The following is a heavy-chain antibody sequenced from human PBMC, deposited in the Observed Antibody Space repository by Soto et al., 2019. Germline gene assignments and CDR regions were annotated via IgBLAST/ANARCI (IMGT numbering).Heavy chain of an antibody. CDR1: GFTFRNDA. CDR3: ARGDREDILVVVGARPGEYGTDI. D-gene: IGHD2-15*01. V-gene: IGHV3-30-3*01. J-gene: IGHJ6*02. CDR2: IAHDGSNA. Sequence: QVQLVESGGGVVQPGGSLRLSCAASGFTFRNDAMHWVRQAPGKGLECLAVIAHDGSNAFYRDSVKGRFTVSRDNSKNTLYLYINSLRSEDTGVYYCARGDREDILVVVGARPGEYGTDIWGQGTTVIVSS.